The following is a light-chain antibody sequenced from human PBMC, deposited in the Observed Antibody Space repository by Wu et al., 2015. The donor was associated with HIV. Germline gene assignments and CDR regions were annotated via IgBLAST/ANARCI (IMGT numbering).Light chain of an antibody. J-gene: IGKJ4*01. CDR2: DAS. V-gene: IGKV3-11*01. CDR1: QSVSSY. Sequence: EIVLTQSPATLSLSPGERATLSCRASQSVSSYLAWYQQKPGQAPRLLIYDASNRATGIPARFSGSGSGTEFTLTISSLQSEDFAVYYCQQYNNWPLLTFGGGTKVEIK. CDR3: QQYNNWPLLT.